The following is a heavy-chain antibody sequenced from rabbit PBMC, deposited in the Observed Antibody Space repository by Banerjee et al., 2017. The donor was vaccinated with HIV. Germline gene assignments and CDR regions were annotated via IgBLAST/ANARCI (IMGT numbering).Heavy chain of an antibody. CDR2: IYGGSSGGT. V-gene: IGHV1S45*01. CDR1: GFTISSSYW. CDR3: ARASTYDYFDL. D-gene: IGHD6-1*01. Sequence: QQQLEESGGGLVKPGGTLTLTCKASGFTISSSYWICWVRQAPGKGLEWIGCIYGGSSGGTHYASWAKGRFTISKTSSTTVTLQMTSLTAADTATYFCARASTYDYFDLWGPGTLVTVS. J-gene: IGHJ4*01.